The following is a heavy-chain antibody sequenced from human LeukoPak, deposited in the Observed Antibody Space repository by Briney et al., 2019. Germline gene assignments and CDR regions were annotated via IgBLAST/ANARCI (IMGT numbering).Heavy chain of an antibody. CDR3: ARVDIVTVPSANFDC. V-gene: IGHV4-39*01. J-gene: IGHJ4*02. CDR1: GGSIRSYY. Sequence: SETLSLTCTVSGGSIRSYYWGWVRQPPGKGLEWIGSIFYSGNTYYNPSFRSRVSISVDTSKNQFSLKLFSVTAVDTAVYYCARVDIVTVPSANFDCWGQGTLVTVSS. CDR2: IFYSGNT. D-gene: IGHD2-15*01.